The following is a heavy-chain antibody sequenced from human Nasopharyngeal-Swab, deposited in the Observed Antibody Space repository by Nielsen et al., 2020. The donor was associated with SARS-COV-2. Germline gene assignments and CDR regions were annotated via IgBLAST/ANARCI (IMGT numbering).Heavy chain of an antibody. CDR3: ANSVDAAMADY. CDR2: ISYDGSNK. V-gene: IGHV3-33*05. D-gene: IGHD5-18*01. J-gene: IGHJ4*02. Sequence: WIRQPPGKGLEWVAVISYDGSNKYYADSVKGRFTISRDNSKNTLYLQMSSLRAEDTAVYYCANSVDAAMADYWGQGTLVTVSS.